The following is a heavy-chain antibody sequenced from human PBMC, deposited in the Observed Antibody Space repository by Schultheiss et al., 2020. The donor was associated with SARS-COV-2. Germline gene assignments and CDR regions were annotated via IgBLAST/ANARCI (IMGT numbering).Heavy chain of an antibody. J-gene: IGHJ5*02. V-gene: IGHV1-8*01. CDR1: GYTFTSYD. CDR3: ARGGYCSGGSCYSDWFDP. D-gene: IGHD2-15*01. Sequence: ASVKVSCKASGYTFTSYDINWVRQATGQGLEWMGWMNPNSGNTGYAQKLQGRVTMTTDTSTSTAYMELRSLRSDDTAVYYCARGGYCSGGSCYSDWFDPWGQGTLVTVSS. CDR2: MNPNSGNT.